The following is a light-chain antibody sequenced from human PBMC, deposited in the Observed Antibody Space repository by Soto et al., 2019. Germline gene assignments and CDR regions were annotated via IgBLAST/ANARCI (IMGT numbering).Light chain of an antibody. CDR1: HNVCTN. Sequence: VLTQSPATLSLSPGERATLSCRASHNVCTNLAWYQHKPGQAPRLLISGASTRATGVPARFSGSGSETEFALTISSLQSEDFTVYFCQQYNTRPQTFGQGTKVDIK. CDR3: QQYNTRPQT. J-gene: IGKJ1*01. CDR2: GAS. V-gene: IGKV3-15*01.